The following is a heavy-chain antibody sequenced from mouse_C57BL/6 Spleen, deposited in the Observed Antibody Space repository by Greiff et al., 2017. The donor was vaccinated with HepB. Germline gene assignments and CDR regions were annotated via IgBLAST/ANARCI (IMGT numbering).Heavy chain of an antibody. V-gene: IGHV1-18*01. Sequence: EVKLQESGPELVKPGASVKIPCKASGYTFTDYNMDWVKQSHGKSLEWIGDINPNNGGTIYNQKFKGKATLTVDKSSSTAYMELRSLTSEDTAVYYCARRGTTVEDYFDYWGQGTTLTVSS. CDR1: GYTFTDYN. D-gene: IGHD1-1*01. CDR2: INPNNGGT. CDR3: ARRGTTVEDYFDY. J-gene: IGHJ2*01.